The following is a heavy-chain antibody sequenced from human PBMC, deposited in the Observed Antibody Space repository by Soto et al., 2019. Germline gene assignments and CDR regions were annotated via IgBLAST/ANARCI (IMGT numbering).Heavy chain of an antibody. V-gene: IGHV3-15*07. CDR3: YLPSYGGGGDY. D-gene: IGHD5-18*01. Sequence: GGSLRLSCAASGFTFSNAWMNWVRQAPGKGLEWVGRIKSKTDGGTTDYAAPVKGRFTISRDDSKNTLYLQMNSLKTEDTAVYYCYLPSYGGGGDYWGQGTLVTVSS. J-gene: IGHJ4*02. CDR1: GFTFSNAW. CDR2: IKSKTDGGTT.